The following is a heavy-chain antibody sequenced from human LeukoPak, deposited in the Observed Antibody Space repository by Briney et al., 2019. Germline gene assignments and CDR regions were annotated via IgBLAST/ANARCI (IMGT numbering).Heavy chain of an antibody. V-gene: IGHV4-38-2*01. J-gene: IGHJ4*02. CDR2: IYHSGST. Sequence: SETLSLTCAVSGYSISSGYYWGWIRQPPGKVLEWIGSIYHSGSTYYNPSLKSRVTISVDTSKNQFSLKLSSVTAADTAVHYCARQFEQWLVPGEFDYWGQGTLVTVSS. D-gene: IGHD6-19*01. CDR3: ARQFEQWLVPGEFDY. CDR1: GYSISSGYY.